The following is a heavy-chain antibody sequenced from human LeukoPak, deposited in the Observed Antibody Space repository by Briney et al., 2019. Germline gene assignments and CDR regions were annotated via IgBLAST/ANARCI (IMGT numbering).Heavy chain of an antibody. CDR3: ARGNAPSYDFWSGYYSYFDY. D-gene: IGHD3-3*01. J-gene: IGHJ4*02. CDR2: INPNSGGT. V-gene: IGHV1-2*02. CDR1: GYTFTGYY. Sequence: ASVKVSCKASGYTFTGYYMHWVRQAPGQGLEWMGWINPNSGGTNYAQKFQGRVTMTRDTSISTAYMELSRLRSDDTAVYYCARGNAPSYDFWSGYYSYFDYWGQGTLVTVSS.